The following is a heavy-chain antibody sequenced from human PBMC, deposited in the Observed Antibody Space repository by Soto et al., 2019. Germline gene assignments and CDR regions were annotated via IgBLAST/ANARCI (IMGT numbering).Heavy chain of an antibody. CDR2: ISGSGGST. Sequence: EVQLLESGGGLVQPGGSLRLSCAASGFTFSNYAVTWVRQAPGKGVEWVSTISGSGGSTYYADSVKGRFTISRDNSKNTLYLQMNSLRAEDTAVYYCAKDQGSSWYEIDYWGQGTLVTVSS. D-gene: IGHD6-13*01. CDR1: GFTFSNYA. V-gene: IGHV3-23*01. CDR3: AKDQGSSWYEIDY. J-gene: IGHJ4*02.